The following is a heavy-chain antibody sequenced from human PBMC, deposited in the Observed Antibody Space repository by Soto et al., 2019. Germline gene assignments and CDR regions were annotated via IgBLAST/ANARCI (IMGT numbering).Heavy chain of an antibody. CDR2: IHPSGGST. CDR3: AIDRQLAHGRYYYYGMDV. CDR1: GYTFTSYY. J-gene: IGHJ6*04. D-gene: IGHD6-6*01. V-gene: IGHV1-46*01. Sequence: ASVKVSCKASGYTFTSYYMHWVRQAPGQGLEWMGIIHPSGGSTSYAQKFQGRVTMTRDTSTSTVYMELSSLRSEDTAVYYSAIDRQLAHGRYYYYGMDVWGKGSTVTVSS.